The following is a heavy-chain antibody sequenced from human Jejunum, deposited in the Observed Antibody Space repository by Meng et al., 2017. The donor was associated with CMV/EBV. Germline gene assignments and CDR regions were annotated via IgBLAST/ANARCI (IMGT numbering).Heavy chain of an antibody. CDR1: NSSPYY. J-gene: IGHJ3*02. CDR3: ARAPRVVVLLTQGGAFDI. V-gene: IGHV4-39*07. D-gene: IGHD3-22*01. CDR2: IYYSGTT. Sequence: NSSPYYWGWIRQSPGQGLEWIGTIYYSGTTFYNSSLKSRATISVDTSKNQFSLGLTSVTAADTAVYYCARAPRVVVLLTQGGAFDIWSQGTLVTVSS.